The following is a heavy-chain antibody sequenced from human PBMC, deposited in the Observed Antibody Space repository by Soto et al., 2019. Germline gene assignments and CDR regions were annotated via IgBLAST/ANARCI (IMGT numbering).Heavy chain of an antibody. J-gene: IGHJ6*02. D-gene: IGHD6-13*01. CDR2: ISAYNGNT. Sequence: ASVKVSCKASSYTFTSYGISWVRQAPGQGLEWMGWISAYNGNTNYAQKLQGRVTMTTDTSTSTAYMELRSLRSDDTAVYYCARDSRVAAAGSYYYYYYGMDVWGQGTTVTVSS. CDR3: ARDSRVAAAGSYYYYYYGMDV. CDR1: SYTFTSYG. V-gene: IGHV1-18*01.